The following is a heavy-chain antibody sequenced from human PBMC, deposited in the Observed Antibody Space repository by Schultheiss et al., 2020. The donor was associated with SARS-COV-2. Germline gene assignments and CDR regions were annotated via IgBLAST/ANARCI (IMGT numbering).Heavy chain of an antibody. V-gene: IGHV3-30*04. CDR3: ARRRYDRLQSRYFDL. CDR2: ISYDGSNK. Sequence: GESLKISCAASGFTFSSYAMHWVRQAPGKGLEWVAVISYDGSNKYYADSVKGRFTISRDNSKNTLYLQMNSLRVEDTAVYYCARRRYDRLQSRYFDLWGRGTLVTVSS. D-gene: IGHD5-24*01. J-gene: IGHJ2*01. CDR1: GFTFSSYA.